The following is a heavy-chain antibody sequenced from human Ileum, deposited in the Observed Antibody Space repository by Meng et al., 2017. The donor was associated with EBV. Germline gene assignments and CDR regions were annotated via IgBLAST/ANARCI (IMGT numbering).Heavy chain of an antibody. J-gene: IGHJ4*02. CDR2: LYFSGST. CDR3: ARRGYSSGWYAYDY. V-gene: IGHV4-39*01. Sequence: QLQLQVSWPGLVKPSETLSLTCTVSGCSISSSDYYWGWLRQHPGTGLEWIGSLYFSGSTYSNPSLESRVTISVDTSNNQFSLKLSSVTAADTAVYYCARRGYSSGWYAYDYWGQGTLVTVSS. CDR1: GCSISSSDYY. D-gene: IGHD6-19*01.